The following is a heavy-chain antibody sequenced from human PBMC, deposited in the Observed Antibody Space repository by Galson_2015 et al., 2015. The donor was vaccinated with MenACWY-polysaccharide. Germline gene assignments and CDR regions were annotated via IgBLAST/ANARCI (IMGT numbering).Heavy chain of an antibody. J-gene: IGHJ4*02. CDR1: GVTFSDYY. CDR2: ISQSGSPK. V-gene: IGHV3-11*01. D-gene: IGHD1-26*01. Sequence: SLRLGCAASGVTFSDYYMSWVRQAPGKGLDYISHISQSGSPKVSADSVKVRFTISRDNTKNSLYLQLSSLRADDPAVYDCAKDLHYLALDYWGRGVLVTVSS. CDR3: AKDLHYLALDY.